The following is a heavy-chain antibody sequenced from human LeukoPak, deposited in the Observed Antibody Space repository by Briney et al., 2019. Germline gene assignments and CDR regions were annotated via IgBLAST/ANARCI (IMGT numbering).Heavy chain of an antibody. CDR2: IYYSGST. V-gene: IGHV4-39*07. CDR3: ARDAPSSIVVVPAAASWFDP. Sequence: PSETLSLTCTVSGGSISSSSYYWGWIRQPPGKGLEWIGSIYYSGSTYYNPSLKSRVTISVDTSKNQFSLKLSSVTAADTAVYYCARDAPSSIVVVPAAASWFDPWGQGTLVTVSS. J-gene: IGHJ5*02. D-gene: IGHD2-2*01. CDR1: GGSISSSSYY.